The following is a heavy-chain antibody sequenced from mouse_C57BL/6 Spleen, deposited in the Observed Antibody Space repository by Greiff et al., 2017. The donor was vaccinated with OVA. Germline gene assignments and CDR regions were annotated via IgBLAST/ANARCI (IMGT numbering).Heavy chain of an antibody. J-gene: IGHJ1*03. V-gene: IGHV1-53*01. CDR2: INPSDGGT. CDR1: GYTFTSYW. CDR3: GRWPVRVLSTDV. Sequence: VQLQQPGTELVKPGASVKLSCKASGYTFTSYWMHWVKQRPGQGLEWIGNINPSDGGTNYNEKFKGKATLTVDKSSSTAYMQLSSLTSEDSAVYSCGRWPVRVLSTDVWGKGTTLTVSS. D-gene: IGHD3-3*01.